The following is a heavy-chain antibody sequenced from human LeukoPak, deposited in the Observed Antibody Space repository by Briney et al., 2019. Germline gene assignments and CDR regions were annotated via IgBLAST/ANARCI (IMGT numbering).Heavy chain of an antibody. CDR2: ISYDGSNK. CDR1: GFTFRSYG. CDR3: AKVPGDIVVVVAATLPNYYGMDV. D-gene: IGHD2-15*01. Sequence: PGRSPRLSCAASGFTFRSYGMHWVRQAPGKGLEWVAVISYDGSNKYYADSVKGRFTISRDNSKNTLYLQMNSLRAEDTAVYYCAKVPGDIVVVVAATLPNYYGMDVWGQGTTVTVSS. V-gene: IGHV3-30*18. J-gene: IGHJ6*02.